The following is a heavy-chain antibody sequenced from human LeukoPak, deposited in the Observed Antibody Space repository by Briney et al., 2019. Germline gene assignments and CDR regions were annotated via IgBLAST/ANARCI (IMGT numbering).Heavy chain of an antibody. Sequence: DPVKGRFTISRDNAKNSLYLQMNSLRDEDTAVYYCARDSPVATHFDYWGQGTLVTVSS. V-gene: IGHV3-48*02. D-gene: IGHD2-15*01. J-gene: IGHJ4*02. CDR3: ARDSPVATHFDY.